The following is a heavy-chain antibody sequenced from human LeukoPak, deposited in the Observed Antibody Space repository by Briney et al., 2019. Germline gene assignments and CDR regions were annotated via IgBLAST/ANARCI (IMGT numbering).Heavy chain of an antibody. D-gene: IGHD3-22*01. CDR2: ISGSGGST. J-gene: IGHJ5*02. CDR3: ARDGNYYDSSGYRGWFDP. Sequence: GGSLRLSCAASGFTFSSYAMSWVRQAPGKGLEWVSAISGSGGSTYYADSVKGRFTISRDNSKNTLYLQMNSLRAEDTAVYYCARDGNYYDSSGYRGWFDPWGQGTLVTVSS. CDR1: GFTFSSYA. V-gene: IGHV3-23*01.